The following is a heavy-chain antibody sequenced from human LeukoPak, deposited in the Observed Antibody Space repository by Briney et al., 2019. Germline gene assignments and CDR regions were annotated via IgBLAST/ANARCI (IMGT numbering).Heavy chain of an antibody. Sequence: SETLSLTCTVSGGSISSGDYYWSWIRQPPGKGLEWIGYIYYSGSTYYNPSLKSRVTISVDTSKNQFSLKLSSVTAADTAVYYRARVGSGSGYLIGGIDYWGQGTLVTVSS. V-gene: IGHV4-30-4*01. CDR3: ARVGSGSGYLIGGIDY. CDR1: GGSISSGDYY. CDR2: IYYSGST. J-gene: IGHJ4*02. D-gene: IGHD3-22*01.